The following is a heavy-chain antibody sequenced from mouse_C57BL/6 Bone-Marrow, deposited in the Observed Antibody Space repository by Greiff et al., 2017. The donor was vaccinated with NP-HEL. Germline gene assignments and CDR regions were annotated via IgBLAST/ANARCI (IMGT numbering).Heavy chain of an antibody. CDR2: IDPENGDP. D-gene: IGHD1-1*01. V-gene: IGHV14-4*01. J-gene: IGHJ3*01. CDR3: TTLYYGSSPFAY. Sequence: EVQLQQSGAELVRPGASVKLSCTASGFNIKDDYMHWVKQRPEQGLEWIGWIDPENGDPEYASKFQGKATITADTSSNTAYLQLSSLTSEDTAVYYCTTLYYGSSPFAYWGQGTLVTVSA. CDR1: GFNIKDDY.